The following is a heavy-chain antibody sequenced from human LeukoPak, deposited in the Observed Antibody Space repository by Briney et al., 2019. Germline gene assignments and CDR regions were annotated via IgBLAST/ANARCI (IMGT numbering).Heavy chain of an antibody. D-gene: IGHD6-19*01. CDR1: GDSISGYY. V-gene: IGHV4-59*01. J-gene: IGHJ4*02. Sequence: SETLSLTCTVSGDSISGYYWSWIRQPPGKGLEWIGHIYYSGTTNYNPSLKSRVTISVDTSKNLFSLKLSSVTSADTAVYYCASHSSPWPLFDSWGQGTLVTVSS. CDR2: IYYSGTT. CDR3: ASHSSPWPLFDS.